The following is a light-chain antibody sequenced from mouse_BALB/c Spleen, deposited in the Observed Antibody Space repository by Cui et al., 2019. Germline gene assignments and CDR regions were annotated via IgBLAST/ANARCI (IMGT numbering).Light chain of an antibody. V-gene: IGKV4-61*01. J-gene: IGKJ2*01. Sequence: QIVLTQSPAIMSASPGEKVTISCSASSSVSYMYWYQQKPGSSPKPLIYRTSNLASGVPARFSGSGSGTSYSLTISSMEAEDAATYYCQQYHSYPYTFGGGTKLEIK. CDR1: SSVSY. CDR3: QQYHSYPYT. CDR2: RTS.